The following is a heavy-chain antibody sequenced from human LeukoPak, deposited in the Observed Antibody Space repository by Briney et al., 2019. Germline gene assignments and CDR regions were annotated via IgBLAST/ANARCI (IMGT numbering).Heavy chain of an antibody. V-gene: IGHV3-23*01. Sequence: GGSLRLSCAASGFTFSSYAMSWVRQAPGKGLEWVSAISGSGGSTYYADSVKGRFTISRDNSKNTLYLQMNSLRAEDTAVYYCAKDPERGYSPYYYYYMDVWGKGTTVTVSS. CDR3: AKDPERGYSPYYYYYMDV. D-gene: IGHD5-18*01. CDR1: GFTFSSYA. J-gene: IGHJ6*03. CDR2: ISGSGGST.